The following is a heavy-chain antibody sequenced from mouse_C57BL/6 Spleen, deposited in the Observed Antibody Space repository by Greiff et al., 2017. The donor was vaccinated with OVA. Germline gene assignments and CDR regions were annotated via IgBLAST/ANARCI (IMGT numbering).Heavy chain of an antibody. J-gene: IGHJ2*01. D-gene: IGHD1-1*01. CDR3: ARGSYLYYFDY. CDR1: GFTFSSYA. CDR2: ISDGGSYT. V-gene: IGHV5-4*03. Sequence: EVKLVESGGGLVKPGGSPKLSCAASGFTFSSYAMSWVRQTPEKRLEWVATISDGGSYTYYPDNVKGRFTISRDNAKNNLYLQMSHLKSEDTAMYYCARGSYLYYFDYWGQGSTLTVSS.